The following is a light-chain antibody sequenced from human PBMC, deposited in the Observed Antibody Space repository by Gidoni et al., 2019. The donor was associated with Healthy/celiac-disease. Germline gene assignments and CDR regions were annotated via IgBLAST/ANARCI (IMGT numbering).Light chain of an antibody. CDR2: WAS. J-gene: IGKJ2*01. V-gene: IGKV4-1*01. CDR1: QSVLYSSNNKNY. CDR3: QQYYSTSYT. Sequence: DIVMTQSPDSLAVSLGERATINCKSSQSVLYSSNNKNYLAWYQQKPGQPPKLLIYWASTRESGVPDRFSGSGSGTDFTLTISSLQAEDVAVYYCQQYYSTSYTFGRGPSWRSN.